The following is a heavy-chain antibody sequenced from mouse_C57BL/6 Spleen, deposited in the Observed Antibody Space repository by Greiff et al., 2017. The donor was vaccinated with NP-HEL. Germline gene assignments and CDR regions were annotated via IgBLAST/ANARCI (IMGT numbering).Heavy chain of an antibody. CDR3: ARRSGDGSSYYWYFDV. V-gene: IGHV1-39*01. CDR2: INPNYGTT. J-gene: IGHJ1*03. Sequence: EVQLQQSGPELVKPGASVKISCKASGYSFTDYNMNWVKQSNGKSLEWIGVINPNYGTTSYNQKFTGKATLTVDQSSSTAYMQLNSLTSEDTAVYYCARRSGDGSSYYWYFDVWGTGTTVTVSS. CDR1: GYSFTDYN. D-gene: IGHD1-1*01.